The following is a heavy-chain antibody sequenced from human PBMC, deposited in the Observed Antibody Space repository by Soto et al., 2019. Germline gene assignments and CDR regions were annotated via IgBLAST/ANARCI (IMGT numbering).Heavy chain of an antibody. CDR2: IDPSDSYT. CDR3: ARHAYSSSWYGGYYYYYGMDV. J-gene: IGHJ6*02. Sequence: PGESLKISCKGSGYSFTSYWISWVRQMPGKGLEWMGRIDPSDSYTNYSPSFQGHVTISADKSISTAYLQWSSLKASDTAVYYCARHAYSSSWYGGYYYYYGMDVWGQGTTVTV. V-gene: IGHV5-10-1*01. CDR1: GYSFTSYW. D-gene: IGHD6-13*01.